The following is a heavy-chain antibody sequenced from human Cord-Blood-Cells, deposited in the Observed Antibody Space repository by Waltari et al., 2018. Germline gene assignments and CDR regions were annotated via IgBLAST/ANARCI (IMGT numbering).Heavy chain of an antibody. V-gene: IGHV4-34*01. CDR2: INHNGRP. D-gene: IGHD6-13*01. CDR1: GGSFSGYY. CDR3: ARGNIWAAAGYWYFDL. J-gene: IGHJ2*01. Sequence: QVQLQQWGAGLLKPSETLSLTCAVYGGSFSGYYWSWIRQPPGKGLEGIGEINHNGRPTSNPTRKGRVTISVDTSKNQFSLKLSSVTAADTAVYYCARGNIWAAAGYWYFDLWGRGTLVTVSS.